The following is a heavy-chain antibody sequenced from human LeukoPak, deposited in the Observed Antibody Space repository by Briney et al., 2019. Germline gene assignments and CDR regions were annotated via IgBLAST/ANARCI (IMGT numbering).Heavy chain of an antibody. V-gene: IGHV3-30*03. CDR2: ISYDGSNK. CDR1: GFTFSSYG. D-gene: IGHD1-26*01. CDR3: ARGSPPLKSPLYSGSQRDGTLHGFDI. J-gene: IGHJ3*02. Sequence: GRSLRLSCAASGFTFSSYGMHWVRQAPGKGLEWVAVISYDGSNKYYADSVKGRFTISRDNVKNSLYLQMNSLRAEDTAVYYCARGSPPLKSPLYSGSQRDGTLHGFDIWGQGTMVTVSS.